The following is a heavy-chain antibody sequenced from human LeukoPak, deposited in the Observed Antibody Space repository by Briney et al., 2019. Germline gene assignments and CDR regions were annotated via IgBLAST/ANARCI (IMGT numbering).Heavy chain of an antibody. CDR1: GGSFSGYY. Sequence: SETLSLTCAVYGGSFSGYYWSWIRQPPGKGLEWIGEINHSGSTNYNPSLKSRVTISVDTSKNQFSLKLSSVTAADTAVYYCASGPPNNWFDPWSQGTLVTVSS. V-gene: IGHV4-34*01. CDR2: INHSGST. CDR3: ASGPPNNWFDP. J-gene: IGHJ5*02.